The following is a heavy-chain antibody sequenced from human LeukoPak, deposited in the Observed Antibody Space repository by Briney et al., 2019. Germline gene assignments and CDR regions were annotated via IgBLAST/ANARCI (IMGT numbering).Heavy chain of an antibody. CDR2: IYYSGST. D-gene: IGHD3-3*01. V-gene: IGHV4-39*01. J-gene: IGHJ3*02. CDR1: GGSISSSSYY. Sequence: PSETLSLTCTVSGGSISSSSYYWGWIRQPPGKGLEWIGSIYYSGSTYYNPSLKSRVTISVDTSKNQFSLKLSSVTAADTAVYYCARPTNHYDFWSGYAVYAFDIWGQGTMVTVSS. CDR3: ARPTNHYDFWSGYAVYAFDI.